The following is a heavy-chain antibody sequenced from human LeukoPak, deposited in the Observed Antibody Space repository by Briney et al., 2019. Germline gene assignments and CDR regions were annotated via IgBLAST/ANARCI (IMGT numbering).Heavy chain of an antibody. CDR1: GYTFTGYY. J-gene: IGHJ4*02. V-gene: IGHV1-8*03. CDR3: AKDPYYDILTGYYTDSYYFDY. Sequence: ASVKVSCKASGYTFTGYYMHWVRQAPGQGLEWMGWINPNSGGTGYAQKFQGRVTITRNTSISTAYMELSSLRSEDTAVYYCAKDPYYDILTGYYTDSYYFDYWGQGTLVTVSS. CDR2: INPNSGGT. D-gene: IGHD3-9*01.